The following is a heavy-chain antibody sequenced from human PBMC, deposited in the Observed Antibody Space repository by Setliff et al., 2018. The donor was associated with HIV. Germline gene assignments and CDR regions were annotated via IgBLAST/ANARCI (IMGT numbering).Heavy chain of an antibody. CDR3: AKSLAHSFGSGPYWHSTLYADY. V-gene: IGHV3-23*01. CDR1: GFTFDRHT. CDR2: IAQPDGG. J-gene: IGHJ4*02. Sequence: PGGSLSLSCATSGFTFDRHTMHWFRQVPGKGLEWVSAIAQPDGGVYADSVRGRFAVSRDNAKRILYLQMRSRRAEDTAVYYCAKSLAHSFGSGPYWHSTLYADYWGQGTLVTVSS. D-gene: IGHD3-10*01.